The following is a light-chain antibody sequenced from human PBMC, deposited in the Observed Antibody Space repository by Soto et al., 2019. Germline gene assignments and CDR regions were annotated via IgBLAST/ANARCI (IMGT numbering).Light chain of an antibody. V-gene: IGKV3-20*01. Sequence: EIVLTQYPGTLSLSPGERATLSCRASQSVSSNLAWYQQKPGQAPRLLIYGASTRATGIPDRFSGSGSGTDFTLTISRLEPEDFAVYYCQQYGSSPQTFGQGTKVDIK. CDR2: GAS. CDR1: QSVSSN. J-gene: IGKJ1*01. CDR3: QQYGSSPQT.